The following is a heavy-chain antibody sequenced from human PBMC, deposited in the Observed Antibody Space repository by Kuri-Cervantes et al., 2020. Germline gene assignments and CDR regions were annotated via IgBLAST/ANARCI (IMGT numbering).Heavy chain of an antibody. V-gene: IGHV4-30-4*08. Sequence: SETLSLTCTVSGGSISSGDYYWSWIRQPPGKGLEWIGYIYYSGSTYYNPSLKSRVTISVDTSKNQFSLKLSSVTAADTAVYYCARESPVDAFDIWGQGTMVTVSS. J-gene: IGHJ3*02. CDR3: ARESPVDAFDI. CDR1: GGSISSGDYY. CDR2: IYYSGST.